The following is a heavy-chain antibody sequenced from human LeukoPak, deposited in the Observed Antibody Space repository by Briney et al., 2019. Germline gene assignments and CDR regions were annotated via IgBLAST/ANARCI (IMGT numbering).Heavy chain of an antibody. D-gene: IGHD3-22*01. CDR3: ARELAGDYYDSSGYYPFDY. V-gene: IGHV1-46*01. CDR1: GYTFTSYC. J-gene: IGHJ4*02. CDR2: INPSGGST. Sequence: ASVKVSCKASGYTFTSYCMHWVRQAPGQGLEWMGIINPSGGSTSYAQKFQGRVTMTRDTSTSTVYMELSSLRSEDTAVYYCARELAGDYYDSSGYYPFDYWGQGTLVTVSS.